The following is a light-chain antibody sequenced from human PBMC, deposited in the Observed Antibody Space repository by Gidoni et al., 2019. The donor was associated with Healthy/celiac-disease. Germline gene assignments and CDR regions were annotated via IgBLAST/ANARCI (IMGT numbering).Light chain of an antibody. J-gene: IGLJ1*01. CDR3: NSRDSSGNPYI. Sequence: SSELNQDPAVSVAVGQTVRITCQGDSLRSYYASWYQQKPGQAPVLVIYGKNNRPSGIPDRFSGSSSGNTASLTITGAQAEDGSDYYCNSRDSSGNPYIFGTGTKVTVL. CDR1: SLRSYY. V-gene: IGLV3-19*01. CDR2: GKN.